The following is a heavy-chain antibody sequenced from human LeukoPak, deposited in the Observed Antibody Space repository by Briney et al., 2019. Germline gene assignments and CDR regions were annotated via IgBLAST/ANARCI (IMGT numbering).Heavy chain of an antibody. Sequence: SSETLSLTCTVSGGSIRSYYWSWIRQPAGKGLEWIGRIHSSGSTNYNPSLKTRVTMSVDTSKNQLSLKLSSVTAADTAVYYCAREFSGQDCSGGSCQDYWGQGTLVTVSS. V-gene: IGHV4-4*07. D-gene: IGHD2-15*01. CDR3: AREFSGQDCSGGSCQDY. J-gene: IGHJ4*02. CDR1: GGSIRSYY. CDR2: IHSSGST.